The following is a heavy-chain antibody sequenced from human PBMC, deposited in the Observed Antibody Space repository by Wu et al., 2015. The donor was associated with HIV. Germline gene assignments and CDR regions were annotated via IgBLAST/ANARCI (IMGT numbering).Heavy chain of an antibody. D-gene: IGHD2-2*01. J-gene: IGHJ6*01. V-gene: IGHV1-69*13. CDR1: GGTFSSYA. CDR2: IIPIFGTA. Sequence: QVQLVQSGAEVKKPGSSVKVSCKASGGTFSSYAISWVRQAPGQGLEWMGRIIPIFGTANYAQKFQGRVTITADESTSTAYMELSSLRSEDTAVYYCARDRGEVVPAAMDYYYYGMDVWGPRGPRSPSPQ. CDR3: ARDRGEVVPAAMDYYYYGMDV.